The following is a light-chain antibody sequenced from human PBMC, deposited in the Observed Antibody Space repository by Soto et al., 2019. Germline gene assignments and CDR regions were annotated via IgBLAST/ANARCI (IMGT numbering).Light chain of an antibody. CDR2: EVS. V-gene: IGLV2-14*01. CDR1: SSDVGAYNF. CDR3: SSYTTNKTLL. Sequence: QSALTQPASVSGSPGQSITISCTGTSSDVGAYNFVSWYQQHPGKAPNLIFYEVSNRPPGLSDRFSGSKSGTTASLTISGLQAEDEADYFCSSYTTNKTLLFGGGTKLTVL. J-gene: IGLJ2*01.